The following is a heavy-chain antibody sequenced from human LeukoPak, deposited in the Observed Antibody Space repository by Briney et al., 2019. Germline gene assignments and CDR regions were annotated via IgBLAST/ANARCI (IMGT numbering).Heavy chain of an antibody. CDR1: GGSISSGDYY. J-gene: IGHJ4*02. V-gene: IGHV4-30-4*08. D-gene: IGHD6-6*01. Sequence: SETLSLTCTVSGGSISSGDYYWSWIRQPPGKGLEWIGYIYYSGSTYYNPSLKSRVTISVDTSKNQFSLKLSSVTAADTAVYYCARSQKTPDYSSSSLVDYWGQGTLVTVSS. CDR2: IYYSGST. CDR3: ARSQKTPDYSSSSLVDY.